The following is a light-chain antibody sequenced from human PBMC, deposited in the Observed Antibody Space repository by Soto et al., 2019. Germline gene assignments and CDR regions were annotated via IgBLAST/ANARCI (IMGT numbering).Light chain of an antibody. CDR3: QEYRSAPRMYT. J-gene: IGKJ2*01. V-gene: IGKV1-27*01. CDR2: AAS. CDR1: RGIRNF. Sequence: DIQMTQSPSSLSASVGDAVTITCRASRGIRNFLAWYQQKPGEVPKLLIYAASTLQSGVPSRFSGSVSGTDFTLTISSLQPEDVATYYCQEYRSAPRMYTFGQGTKVDIK.